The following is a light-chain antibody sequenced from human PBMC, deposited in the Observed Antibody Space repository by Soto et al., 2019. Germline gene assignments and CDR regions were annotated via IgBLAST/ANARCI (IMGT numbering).Light chain of an antibody. Sequence: DIQMTQSPSSVSASVGDRVTLTCRASQSVSSWLAWYQQKPGKAPKLLIYGASSLQSGVPSRFSGSGSGTDFTLTISSLQPEDFATYYCQQAGSFPFTFGQGTKLEIK. CDR2: GAS. V-gene: IGKV1D-12*01. CDR3: QQAGSFPFT. J-gene: IGKJ2*01. CDR1: QSVSSW.